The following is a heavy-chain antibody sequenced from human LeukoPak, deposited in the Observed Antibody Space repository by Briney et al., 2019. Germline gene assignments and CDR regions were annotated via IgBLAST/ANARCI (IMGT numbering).Heavy chain of an antibody. D-gene: IGHD3-10*01. CDR3: ARDYFRGGSGSPV. V-gene: IGHV3-53*01. Sequence: GGSLRLSCAASGFTVSSNYMSWVRQAPGKGLEWVSVIYSGGSTDYADSVKGRFIISRDNSKNTLYPQMNSLRAEDTAVYYCARDYFRGGSGSPVWGQGTTVTVSS. J-gene: IGHJ6*02. CDR2: IYSGGST. CDR1: GFTVSSNY.